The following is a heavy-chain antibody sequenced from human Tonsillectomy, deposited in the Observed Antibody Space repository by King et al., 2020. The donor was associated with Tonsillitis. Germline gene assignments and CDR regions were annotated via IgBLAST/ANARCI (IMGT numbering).Heavy chain of an antibody. CDR3: AKDLPAMLLEYYYYYGMDV. V-gene: IGHV3-30*18. J-gene: IGHJ6*02. Sequence: VQLVESGGGVVQPGRSLRLSCAASGFTFSSYGMHWVRQAPGKGLEWVAVISYDGSNQYYADSVKGRFTISRDSSKNTLYLQINSLRDEDTAVYYCAKDLPAMLLEYYYYYGMDVWGQGTTVTVSS. CDR2: ISYDGSNQ. CDR1: GFTFSSYG. D-gene: IGHD5-18*01.